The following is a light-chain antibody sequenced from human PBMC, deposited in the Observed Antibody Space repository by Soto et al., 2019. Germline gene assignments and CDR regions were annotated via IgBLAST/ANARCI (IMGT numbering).Light chain of an antibody. CDR2: DAS. CDR3: QQFGSSFIT. V-gene: IGKV3-20*01. J-gene: IGKJ5*01. Sequence: EIVLTQSPGTLSLSPGERATLSCRASQTVRNNYLAWYQQKPGQAPRLLIYDASSRATGIPDRFSGSGSGTDFTLTISRLEPEDFAVYFCQQFGSSFITFGQGTRLEIK. CDR1: QTVRNNY.